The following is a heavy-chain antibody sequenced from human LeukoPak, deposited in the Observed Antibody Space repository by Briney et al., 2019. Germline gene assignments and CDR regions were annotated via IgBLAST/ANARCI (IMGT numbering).Heavy chain of an antibody. D-gene: IGHD4-17*01. CDR2: ISSSSSTI. V-gene: IGHV3-48*04. J-gene: IGHJ4*02. Sequence: PGGSLRLSCAASGFTFSSYSMNWVRQAPGEGREWVSYISSSSSTIYYADSVKGRFTISRDNAKNSLYLQMNSLRAEDTAVYYCARAYAPGDLGDWGQGTLVTVSS. CDR3: ARAYAPGDLGD. CDR1: GFTFSSYS.